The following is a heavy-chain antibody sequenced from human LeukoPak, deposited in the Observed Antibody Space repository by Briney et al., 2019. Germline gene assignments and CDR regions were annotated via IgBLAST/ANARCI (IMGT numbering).Heavy chain of an antibody. Sequence: KPGGSLRLSCAASGFTFSTHSMNWVRQAPGKGLEWVSCISSSSSDTYYADSVKGRFTISRDNAKNSLYLQMSSLRAEDTAVYYCARVPGGLEWADFDYWGQGTLVTVSS. CDR2: ISSSSSDT. V-gene: IGHV3-21*01. D-gene: IGHD3-3*01. CDR1: GFTFSTHS. CDR3: ARVPGGLEWADFDY. J-gene: IGHJ4*02.